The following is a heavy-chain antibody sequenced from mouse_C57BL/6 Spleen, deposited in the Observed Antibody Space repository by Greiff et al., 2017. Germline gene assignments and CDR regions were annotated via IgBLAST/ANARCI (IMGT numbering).Heavy chain of an antibody. CDR1: GYTFTSYW. D-gene: IGHD4-1*01. CDR2: IDPISGGT. CDR3: ARGDLANWRYFDY. Sequence: VQLQQPGAELVKPGASVKLSCKASGYTFTSYWMHWVKQRPGRGLEWIGRIDPISGGTKYNEKFKSKATLTVDKPSSTAYMQLSSLTSEDSAVYYCARGDLANWRYFDYWGQGTTLTVSS. J-gene: IGHJ2*01. V-gene: IGHV1-72*01.